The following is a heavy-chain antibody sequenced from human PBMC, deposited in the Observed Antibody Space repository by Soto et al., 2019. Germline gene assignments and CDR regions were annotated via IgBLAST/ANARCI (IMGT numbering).Heavy chain of an antibody. CDR3: ARSIVVVTALDY. CDR1: GYTFTSYA. D-gene: IGHD2-21*02. CDR2: INAGNCNT. J-gene: IGHJ4*02. V-gene: IGHV1-3*01. Sequence: ASVKVSCKASGYTFTSYAMHWVHQAPGQRLEWMGWINAGNCNTKYSQKFQGRVTITRDTSASTAYMELSSLRSEDTAVYYCARSIVVVTALDYWGQGTLVTVSS.